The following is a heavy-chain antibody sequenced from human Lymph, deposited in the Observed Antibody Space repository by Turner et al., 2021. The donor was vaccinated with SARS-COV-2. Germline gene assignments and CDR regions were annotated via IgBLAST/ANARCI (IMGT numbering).Heavy chain of an antibody. D-gene: IGHD7-27*01. CDR1: GFTFDDYG. CDR2: INWNGGSK. V-gene: IGHV3-20*01. Sequence: EVQLVESGGGVVRPVGSLRLSCAASGFTFDDYGMSWVRQAPGRGLEWDSNINWNGGSKGYADSVKGRFTISRDNAKKSMYLQVNSLRAEDTALYHCARGTGAADYWGQGTLVTVSS. CDR3: ARGTGAADY. J-gene: IGHJ4*02.